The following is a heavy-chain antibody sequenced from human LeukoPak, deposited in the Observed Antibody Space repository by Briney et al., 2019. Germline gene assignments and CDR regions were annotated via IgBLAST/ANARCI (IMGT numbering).Heavy chain of an antibody. D-gene: IGHD2-15*01. Sequence: PGGSLRLSCVASGFTFTSYPMDRVRQAPGKGLEFVSGISGNGGNTYYADSVKGRFTISRDNSKNTLYLQMGSLRAEDTAIYYCARDPYCSIGSCYSDYWGQGTLVTVSS. V-gene: IGHV3-64*02. CDR1: GFTFTSYP. CDR2: ISGNGGNT. J-gene: IGHJ4*02. CDR3: ARDPYCSIGSCYSDY.